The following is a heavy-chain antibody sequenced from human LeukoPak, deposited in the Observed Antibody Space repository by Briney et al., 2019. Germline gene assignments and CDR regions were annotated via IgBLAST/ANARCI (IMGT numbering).Heavy chain of an antibody. D-gene: IGHD3-10*01. V-gene: IGHV3-23*01. CDR3: AKSKFPFDADGWHGYFDF. Sequence: GGSLRLSCAASGFTFSSYAMSWVRQAPGKGLEWVSSISGSGGSTYYADSVKGRFTISRDNSRDTLLMQMYSLRADDTAVYYCAKSKFPFDADGWHGYFDFWGQGTLVTVSS. CDR1: GFTFSSYA. J-gene: IGHJ4*02. CDR2: ISGSGGST.